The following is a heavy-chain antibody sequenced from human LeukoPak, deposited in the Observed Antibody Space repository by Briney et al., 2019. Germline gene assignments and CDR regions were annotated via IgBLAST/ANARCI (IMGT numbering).Heavy chain of an antibody. J-gene: IGHJ6*02. CDR3: ARRLPGYYYYMDV. V-gene: IGHV4-59*08. CDR2: IYYSGST. CDR1: GGSISDYY. D-gene: IGHD2-15*01. Sequence: SETLSLTCTVSGGSISDYYWSWVRQPPGKGLEWIGYIYYSGSTTCNPSLKSRVTISVDTSKNQFSLRLSSVTAADTAVYYCARRLPGYYYYMDVWGQGTTVTVSS.